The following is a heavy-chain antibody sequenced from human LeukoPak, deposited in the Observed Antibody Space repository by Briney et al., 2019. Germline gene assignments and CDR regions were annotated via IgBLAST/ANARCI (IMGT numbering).Heavy chain of an antibody. Sequence: PSETLSLTCAVYGGSFSGYYWSWIRQPPGKGLEWIGEINHSGSTNYNPSLKSRVTISVDTSKNQFSLKLSSVTAADTAVYYCASRQRWFGELLGWFDPWGQGTLVTVSS. CDR3: ASRQRWFGELLGWFDP. J-gene: IGHJ5*02. CDR2: INHSGST. CDR1: GGSFSGYY. D-gene: IGHD3-10*01. V-gene: IGHV4-34*01.